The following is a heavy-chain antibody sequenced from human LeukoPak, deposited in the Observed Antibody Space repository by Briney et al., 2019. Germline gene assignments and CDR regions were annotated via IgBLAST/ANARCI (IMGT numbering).Heavy chain of an antibody. D-gene: IGHD1-26*01. CDR3: AKDGARGYFDY. CDR2: ISYDGSNK. J-gene: IGHJ4*02. Sequence: GGSLRPSCAASGFTFSSYGMHWVRQAPGKGLEWVAVISYDGSNKYYADSVKGRFTISRDNSKNTLYLQMNSLRAEDTAVYYCAKDGARGYFDYWGQGTLVTVSS. V-gene: IGHV3-30*18. CDR1: GFTFSSYG.